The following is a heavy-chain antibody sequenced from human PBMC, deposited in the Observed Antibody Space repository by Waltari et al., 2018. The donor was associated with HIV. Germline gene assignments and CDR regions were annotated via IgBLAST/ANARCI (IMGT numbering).Heavy chain of an antibody. V-gene: IGHV6-1*01. CDR1: GASVSSDTAA. J-gene: IGHJ5*02. Sequence: KQSGPGLVEASQSIFLSCVISGASVSSDTAAWNWVRQSPAGGLQWLGRTYYRSEWHYDYSVSVKGRMVINLDIAENQFSLHLSSVTPGDTATYFCVRDSFGFDTWGEGILVNVPP. D-gene: IGHD3-3*01. CDR2: TYYRSEWHY. CDR3: VRDSFGFDT.